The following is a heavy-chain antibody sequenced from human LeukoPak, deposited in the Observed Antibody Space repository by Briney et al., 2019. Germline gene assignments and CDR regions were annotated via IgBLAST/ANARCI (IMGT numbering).Heavy chain of an antibody. CDR2: ISYDGSNK. CDR3: ARAGEWWETATVTTPGAFDI. Sequence: GGSLRLSCAASGFTFSSYAMHWVRQAPGKGLEWVAVISYDGSNKYYADSVKGRFTISRDNAKNSLYLQMNSLRAEDTAVYYCARAGEWWETATVTTPGAFDIWGQGTMVTVSS. CDR1: GFTFSSYA. D-gene: IGHD4-17*01. V-gene: IGHV3-30-3*01. J-gene: IGHJ3*02.